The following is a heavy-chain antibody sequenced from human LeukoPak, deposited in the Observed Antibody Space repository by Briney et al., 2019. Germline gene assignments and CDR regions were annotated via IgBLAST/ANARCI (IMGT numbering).Heavy chain of an antibody. CDR2: IYTSGST. Sequence: SETLSLTCTVSGGSISSGSYYWSWIRQPAGKGLEWIGRIYTSGSTNYNPSLKSRVTMSVDTSKNQFSLKLSSVTAADTAVYYCARGWSYYYYYMDVWGKGTTVTISS. V-gene: IGHV4-61*02. D-gene: IGHD2-15*01. J-gene: IGHJ6*03. CDR3: ARGWSYYYYYMDV. CDR1: GGSISSGSYY.